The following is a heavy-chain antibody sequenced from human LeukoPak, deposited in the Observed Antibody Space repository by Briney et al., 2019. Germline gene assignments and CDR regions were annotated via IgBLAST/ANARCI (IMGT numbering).Heavy chain of an antibody. CDR2: MNPNSGNT. CDR1: GYTFTSYD. J-gene: IGHJ4*02. CDR3: AGVQSFKRDCSGSSCYSPAGY. V-gene: IGHV1-8*01. D-gene: IGHD2-15*01. Sequence: ASVKVSCKASGYTFTSYDINWVRQATGQGLEWMGWMNPNSGNTGYAQKFQGRVTMTRNTSISTAYMELSSLRSEDTAVYYCAGVQSFKRDCSGSSCYSPAGYWGQGTLVTVSS.